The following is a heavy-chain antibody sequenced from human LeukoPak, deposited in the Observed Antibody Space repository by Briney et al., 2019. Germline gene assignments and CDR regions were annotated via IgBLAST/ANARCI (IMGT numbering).Heavy chain of an antibody. Sequence: GGSLRLSCAASGFTVSGTHMSWVRQAPGKGLEWVSAMSTGGTTYYADSVKGRFTISRDNSKNTLYLHMNSLRAEDTAVYYCAKDEVTSGGGLASWGQGTLVTVSS. CDR3: AKDEVTSGGGLAS. J-gene: IGHJ4*02. CDR1: GFTVSGTH. CDR2: MSTGGTT. D-gene: IGHD2-21*02. V-gene: IGHV3-53*01.